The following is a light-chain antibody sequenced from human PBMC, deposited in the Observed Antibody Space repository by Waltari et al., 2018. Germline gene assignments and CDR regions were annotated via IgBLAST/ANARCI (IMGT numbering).Light chain of an antibody. CDR2: DAS. J-gene: IGKJ1*01. CDR1: QSVGKY. Sequence: DIVLTQSPGTLSLSPGERASLFCRASQSVGKYLAWYQQKPGQAPSLVMYDASTSATGIPDRFSGSGSGTDFSLTISRLEPEDVAVYYCQKYVNLPATFGQGTRVEIK. CDR3: QKYVNLPAT. V-gene: IGKV3-20*01.